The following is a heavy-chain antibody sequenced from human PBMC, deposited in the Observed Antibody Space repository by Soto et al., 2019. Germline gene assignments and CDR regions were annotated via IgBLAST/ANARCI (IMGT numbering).Heavy chain of an antibody. V-gene: IGHV3-23*01. Sequence: PGGSLRLSCAASGFTFSNYATNWVRQAPGKGLEWVSVISGSGGSTYYADSVKGRFTISRDNSKNTLYLQMNSLRAEDTAVYYCAKRATGTYFHYWGQGTLVTVSS. D-gene: IGHD1-1*01. CDR1: GFTFSNYA. CDR3: AKRATGTYFHY. J-gene: IGHJ4*02. CDR2: ISGSGGST.